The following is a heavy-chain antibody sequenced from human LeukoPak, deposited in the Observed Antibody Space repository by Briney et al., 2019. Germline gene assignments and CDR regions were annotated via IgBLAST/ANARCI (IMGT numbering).Heavy chain of an antibody. CDR2: IIVGSGAT. CDR1: GFTSTNFA. CDR3: AADLSNPRMGASYLDS. J-gene: IGHJ4*02. D-gene: IGHD3-16*01. V-gene: IGHV1-58*01. Sequence: SVKVSCKASGFTSTNFAVQWVRQARGQRLEWIGWIIVGSGATKCAQDFQERVTITRDLTTSTLYMELRSLTSEDTAVYYCAADLSNPRMGASYLDSWGQGTLVTVSS.